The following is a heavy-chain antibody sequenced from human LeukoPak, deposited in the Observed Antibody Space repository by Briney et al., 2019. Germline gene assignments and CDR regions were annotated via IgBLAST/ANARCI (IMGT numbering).Heavy chain of an antibody. CDR3: ARVSVGQGGDHILFYMDV. J-gene: IGHJ6*03. V-gene: IGHV3-21*01. Sequence: GGSLRLSCAASGFDFSGYSMTWVRQAPGKGLEWVASMTSSSTYIDYADSVKGRFTLSRDNAENSLYLQMHSLRVDDMSVYYCARVSVGQGGDHILFYMDVWGKGTTVTVSS. D-gene: IGHD2/OR15-2a*01. CDR1: GFDFSGYS. CDR2: MTSSSTYI.